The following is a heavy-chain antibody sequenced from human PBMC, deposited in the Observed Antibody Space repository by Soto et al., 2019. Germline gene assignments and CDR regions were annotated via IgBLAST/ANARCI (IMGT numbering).Heavy chain of an antibody. CDR1: GYTFTSYG. Sequence: ASVKVSCKASGYTFTSYGISWVRQAPGQGLEWMGFISAYNGNTNYAQKLQGRVTMTTDTSTSTAYMELRSLRSDDTAVYYCARGGPGYCSGGSCYFWWFDPWGQGTLVTVSS. V-gene: IGHV1-18*01. J-gene: IGHJ5*02. CDR3: ARGGPGYCSGGSCYFWWFDP. CDR2: ISAYNGNT. D-gene: IGHD2-15*01.